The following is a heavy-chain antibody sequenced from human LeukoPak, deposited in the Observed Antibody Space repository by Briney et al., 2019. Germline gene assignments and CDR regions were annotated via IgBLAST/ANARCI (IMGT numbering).Heavy chain of an antibody. J-gene: IGHJ2*01. CDR3: AKDGPYCGGITCYFRYFDL. CDR2: ISNDGSII. D-gene: IGHD2-21*01. V-gene: IGHV3-30*18. Sequence: GGSLRLSCAASGFMFSDYGMHWVRQAPGKGLEWVAVISNDGSIIYYADSVKGRFTISRDNSKNTLHLQVNSLRPDDTAVYYCAKDGPYCGGITCYFRYFDLWGRGTLVTVSS. CDR1: GFMFSDYG.